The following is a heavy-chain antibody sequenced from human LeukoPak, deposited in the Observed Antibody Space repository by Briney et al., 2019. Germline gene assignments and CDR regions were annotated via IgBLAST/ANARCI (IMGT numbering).Heavy chain of an antibody. J-gene: IGHJ4*02. D-gene: IGHD5/OR15-5a*01. CDR2: TYYRSKWYN. Sequence: SQTLSLTCAISGYSVSSNSATWNWIRQSPSRGLEWLGRTYYRSKWYNDYAVSVRSRININSDTSKNQFSLQLNSVTPEDTAVYHCARMSYPFAPKSYFDYWGQGTLVTVA. CDR3: ARMSYPFAPKSYFDY. V-gene: IGHV6-1*01. CDR1: GYSVSSNSAT.